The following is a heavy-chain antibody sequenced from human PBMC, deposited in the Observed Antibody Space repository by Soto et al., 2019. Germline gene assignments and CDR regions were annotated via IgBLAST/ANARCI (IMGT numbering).Heavy chain of an antibody. CDR3: AKARPDSSSWYCFDY. Sequence: EVQLLESGGGLVQPGGSLRLSCAASGFTFSSYALSWVRQAPGKGLEWVSTISGSGRTTYYADSVKGRFTISRDNSKNTLYLQMNSLRAEDTAVYYCAKARPDSSSWYCFDYWGQGTLVTVSS. V-gene: IGHV3-23*01. CDR2: ISGSGRTT. J-gene: IGHJ4*02. CDR1: GFTFSSYA. D-gene: IGHD6-13*01.